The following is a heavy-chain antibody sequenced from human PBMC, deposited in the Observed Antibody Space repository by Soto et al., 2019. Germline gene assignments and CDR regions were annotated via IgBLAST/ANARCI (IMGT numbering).Heavy chain of an antibody. CDR3: TRAVTWSLDV. CDR2: ISRSTTGI. Sequence: ESGGGLVQPGGSLRLSCAASGFTFSLYSMSWVRKATGKGLEWVSYISRSTTGIHYADSVKGRFTIARDDATNSMHLQMNSLRDWETAVYYCTRAVTWSLDVWGQGTTVSIS. CDR1: GFTFSLYS. J-gene: IGHJ6*02. V-gene: IGHV3-48*02. D-gene: IGHD3-10*01.